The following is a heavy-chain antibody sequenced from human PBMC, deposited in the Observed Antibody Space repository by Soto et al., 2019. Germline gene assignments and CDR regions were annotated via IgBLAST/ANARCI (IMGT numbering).Heavy chain of an antibody. V-gene: IGHV4-31*03. CDR1: GSSISSGGYY. Sequence: PSETLSLTCTFSGSSISSGGYYWSWIRQHPGKGLEWFGYIYYSGGTYYNPSLKRRVTISVDTSKNQFSLKLSSVTAAAQAVYYCVRLINMRGLWGYWFDPWSQGTLVSSPQ. D-gene: IGHD3-22*01. CDR2: IYYSGGT. J-gene: IGHJ5*02. CDR3: VRLINMRGLWGYWFDP.